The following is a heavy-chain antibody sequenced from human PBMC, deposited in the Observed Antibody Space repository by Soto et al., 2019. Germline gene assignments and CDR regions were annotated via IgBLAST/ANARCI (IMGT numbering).Heavy chain of an antibody. CDR1: GFTLENFG. Sequence: TGGSLRLPCAASGFTLENFGMSWVRQAPGTGLEWISSISGSGLKKYYADSVNGRFTISRDNSKSTVYLELNNLSAEDTAVYHCAKNQGVELVPLATVDWFDPWGQGSVVTVSS. J-gene: IGHJ5*02. CDR3: AKNQGVELVPLATVDWFDP. D-gene: IGHD1-26*01. CDR2: ISGSGLKK. V-gene: IGHV3-23*01.